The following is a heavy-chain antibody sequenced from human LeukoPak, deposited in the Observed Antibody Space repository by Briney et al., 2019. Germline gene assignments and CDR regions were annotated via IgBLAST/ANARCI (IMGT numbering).Heavy chain of an antibody. J-gene: IGHJ3*02. CDR3: ARHGDLELRALYM. D-gene: IGHD1-26*01. CDR2: IYYSGST. V-gene: IGHV4-59*01. Sequence: MASETLSFTCRVSGVSISSAFWSSVRQPPGKGLEWIGDIYYSGSTHYNPSLKSRVTISVDISKNQFSLKVSSVTAAATAVYYCARHGDLELRALYMGGQGRRVTVSS. CDR1: GVSISSAF.